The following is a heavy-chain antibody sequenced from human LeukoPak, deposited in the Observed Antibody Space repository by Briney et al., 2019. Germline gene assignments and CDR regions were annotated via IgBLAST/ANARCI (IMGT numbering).Heavy chain of an antibody. V-gene: IGHV4-39*01. Sequence: SETLSLTCTVSGGSISSSSYYWGWIRQPPGKGLEWFGCIYYSGSTYYNPSLKSRVTISVDTSKNQFSLKLSSVTAADTAVYYCARLSGGQLWRGTWGRYFDYWGQGTLVTVSS. J-gene: IGHJ4*02. CDR2: IYYSGST. CDR3: ARLSGGQLWRGTWGRYFDY. CDR1: GGSISSSSYY. D-gene: IGHD5-18*01.